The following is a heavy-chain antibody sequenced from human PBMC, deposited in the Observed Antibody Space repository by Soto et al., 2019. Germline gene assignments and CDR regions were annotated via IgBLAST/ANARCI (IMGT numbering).Heavy chain of an antibody. V-gene: IGHV3-48*02. CDR2: ISRSSSNI. D-gene: IGHD2-2*01. Sequence: GGSLRLSCAASGFTFSSYSMNWVRQAPGKGLQWVSYISRSSSNIYYADSVKGRFTISRDNAKNSLYLQMNTLTDEDTAVYYCARAGTTLGYCSSTSCYEFDYWGQGTLVTVSS. J-gene: IGHJ4*02. CDR3: ARAGTTLGYCSSTSCYEFDY. CDR1: GFTFSSYS.